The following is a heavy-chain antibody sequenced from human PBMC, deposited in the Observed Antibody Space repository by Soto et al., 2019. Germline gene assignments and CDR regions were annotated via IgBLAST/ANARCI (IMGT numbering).Heavy chain of an antibody. D-gene: IGHD3-10*01. Sequence: QVQRVQSGAEVKKPGASVKVSCKASGYTFTSYDINWVRQATGQGLEWMGWMNPNSGNTGYAQKFQGRVTMTRNTSISTAYMELSSLRSEDTAVYYCARGNNYYASGDDAFDIWGQGTMVTVSS. J-gene: IGHJ3*02. V-gene: IGHV1-8*01. CDR2: MNPNSGNT. CDR1: GYTFTSYD. CDR3: ARGNNYYASGDDAFDI.